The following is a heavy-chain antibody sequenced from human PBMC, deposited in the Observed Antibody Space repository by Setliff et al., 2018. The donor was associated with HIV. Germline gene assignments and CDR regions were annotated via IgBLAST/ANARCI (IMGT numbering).Heavy chain of an antibody. J-gene: IGHJ3*02. CDR2: INPNSGGT. CDR1: GYTFTGYY. CDR3: ARDVGNLIVVVAVDAFDI. Sequence: ASVKVSCKASGYTFTGYYMHWVRQAPGQGLEWMGRINPNSGGTNYAQKLQGRVTMTTDTSTSTAYMELRSLRSDDTAVYYCARDVGNLIVVVAVDAFDIWGQGTMVTVSS. V-gene: IGHV1-2*06. D-gene: IGHD2-15*01.